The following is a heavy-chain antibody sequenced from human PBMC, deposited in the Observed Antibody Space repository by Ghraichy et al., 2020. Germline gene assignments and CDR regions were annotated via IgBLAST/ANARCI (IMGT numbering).Heavy chain of an antibody. D-gene: IGHD4-17*01. CDR2: IYYSGST. Sequence: TLSLTCTVSGGSISSGGYYWSWIRQHPGKGLEWIGYIYYSGSTYYNPSLKSRVTISVDTSKNQFSLKLSSVTAADTAVYYCARDGNYGDYYFDYWGQGTLVTVSS. J-gene: IGHJ4*02. CDR3: ARDGNYGDYYFDY. V-gene: IGHV4-31*03. CDR1: GGSISSGGYY.